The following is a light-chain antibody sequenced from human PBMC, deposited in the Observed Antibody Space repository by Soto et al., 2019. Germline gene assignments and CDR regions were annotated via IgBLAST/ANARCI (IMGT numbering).Light chain of an antibody. V-gene: IGLV3-21*02. Sequence: SYELTQPPSVSVAPGQTAIVTCVGNNIGSNSVHWYQQKPGRAPVLVVYADSDRPSGVPERFSGSNSGNTATLTISRVEAGDEADYYCQVWDSSTDDLYVFGPGTRSPS. CDR3: QVWDSSTDDLYV. CDR1: NIGSNS. CDR2: ADS. J-gene: IGLJ1*01.